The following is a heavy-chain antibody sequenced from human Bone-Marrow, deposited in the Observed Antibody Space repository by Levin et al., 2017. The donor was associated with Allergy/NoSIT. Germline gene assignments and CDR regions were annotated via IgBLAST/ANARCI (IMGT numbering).Heavy chain of an antibody. D-gene: IGHD3-22*01. CDR2: INSDGSST. CDR1: GFTFSSYW. V-gene: IGHV3-74*01. J-gene: IGHJ6*02. CDR3: ARVWDDYYDSSGYYSYYYYYGMDV. Sequence: GGSLRLSCAASGFTFSSYWMHWVRQAPGKGLVWVSRINSDGSSTSYADSVKGRFTISRDNAKNTLYLQMNSLRAEDTAVYYCARVWDDYYDSSGYYSYYYYYGMDVWGQGTTVTVSS.